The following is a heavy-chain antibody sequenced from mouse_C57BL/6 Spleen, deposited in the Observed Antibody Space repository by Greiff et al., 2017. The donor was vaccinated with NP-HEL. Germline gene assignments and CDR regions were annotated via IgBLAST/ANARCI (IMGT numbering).Heavy chain of an antibody. CDR2: ILPGSGST. Sequence: VQLQQSGAELMKPGASVKLSCKATGYTFTGYWIEWVKQRPGHGLEWIGEILPGSGSTNYNEKFKGKATFTADTSSNTAYMQLSSLTTEDSAIYYCARWGNFYDYDGNYAMDYWGQGTSVTVSS. CDR3: ARWGNFYDYDGNYAMDY. J-gene: IGHJ4*01. CDR1: GYTFTGYW. D-gene: IGHD2-4*01. V-gene: IGHV1-9*01.